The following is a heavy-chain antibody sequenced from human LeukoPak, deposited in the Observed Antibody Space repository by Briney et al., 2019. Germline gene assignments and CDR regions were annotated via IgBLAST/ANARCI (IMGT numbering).Heavy chain of an antibody. V-gene: IGHV3-23*01. CDR3: AKAPMIGLVGYNY. D-gene: IGHD3-10*02. CDR2: ISGSGGST. CDR1: GFTFSSYA. Sequence: GGSLRLSCAASGFTFSSYAMSWVRQAPGKGLEWVSAISGSGGSTYYADSVKGRFTISRDNSKNTLYLQMNSLGAEDTAVYYCAKAPMIGLVGYNYWGQGTLVTVSS. J-gene: IGHJ4*02.